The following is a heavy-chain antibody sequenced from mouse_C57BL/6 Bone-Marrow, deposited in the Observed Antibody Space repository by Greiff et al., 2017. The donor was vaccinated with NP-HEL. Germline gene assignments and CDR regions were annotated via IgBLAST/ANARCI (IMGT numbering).Heavy chain of an antibody. Sequence: EVQLKESGPELVKPGASVKIPCKASGYTFTDYNMDWVKQSHGKSLEWIGDINPNNGGTIYNQKFKGKATLTVDKSSSTAYMELRSLTSEDTAVYYCARSVLYYYGSSENAMDYWGQGTSVTVSS. CDR1: GYTFTDYN. D-gene: IGHD1-1*01. V-gene: IGHV1-18*01. CDR2: INPNNGGT. J-gene: IGHJ4*01. CDR3: ARSVLYYYGSSENAMDY.